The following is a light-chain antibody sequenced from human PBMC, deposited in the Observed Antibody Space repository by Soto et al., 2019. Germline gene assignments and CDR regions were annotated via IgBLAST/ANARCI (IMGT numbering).Light chain of an antibody. Sequence: EIVLTQSPGTLSLSPGERATLSCRASQSVSSSYLAWYQQKPGQAHRLLIYGASSRATGIQDRFSGSGSGTDFTLTIRRLEPEDFAVYYCKQYGSSRWTFGQGTKVDIK. CDR3: KQYGSSRWT. CDR2: GAS. J-gene: IGKJ1*01. CDR1: QSVSSSY. V-gene: IGKV3-20*01.